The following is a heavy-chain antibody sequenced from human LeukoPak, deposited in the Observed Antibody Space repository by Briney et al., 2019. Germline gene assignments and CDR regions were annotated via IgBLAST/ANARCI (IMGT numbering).Heavy chain of an antibody. D-gene: IGHD6-19*01. V-gene: IGHV3-30*19. J-gene: IGHJ3*02. Sequence: QSGRSLRLSCAASGFTFSSYGMHWVRQAPGKGLEWVAGISDDGNSKYYTELVKGRFTISRDNSKNTLYLQMNTLRDEDTAVYYCVKAGQSRGRCDDSDIWGQGTMVTVSS. CDR3: VKAGQSRGRCDDSDI. CDR2: ISDDGNSK. CDR1: GFTFSSYG.